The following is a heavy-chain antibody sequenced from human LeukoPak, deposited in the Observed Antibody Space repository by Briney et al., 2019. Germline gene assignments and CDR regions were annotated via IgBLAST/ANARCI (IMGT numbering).Heavy chain of an antibody. D-gene: IGHD1-26*01. V-gene: IGHV3-30-3*01. Sequence: GGSLRLSCAASGLSFSTYAMHWVRQAPGKGLEWVAVISYDGSNKYYADSVKGRFPISRDNSKNTVYLEMNSLRAEDTAVYYCARDRYSGTYEGSLDYWGQGTLVTVSS. CDR3: ARDRYSGTYEGSLDY. J-gene: IGHJ4*02. CDR2: ISYDGSNK. CDR1: GLSFSTYA.